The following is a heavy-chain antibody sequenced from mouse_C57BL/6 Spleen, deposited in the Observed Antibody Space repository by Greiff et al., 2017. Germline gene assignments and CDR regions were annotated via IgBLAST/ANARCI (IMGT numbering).Heavy chain of an antibody. CDR1: GYTFTSYW. CDR2: IDPSDSYT. CDR3: ASIYEDAMDY. D-gene: IGHD2-3*01. Sequence: QVHVKQPGAELVMPGASVKLSCKASGYTFTSYWMHWVKQRPGQGLEWIGEIDPSDSYTNYNQKFKGKSTLTVDKSSSTAYMQLSSLTSEDSAVYYCASIYEDAMDYWGQGTSVTVSS. V-gene: IGHV1-69*01. J-gene: IGHJ4*01.